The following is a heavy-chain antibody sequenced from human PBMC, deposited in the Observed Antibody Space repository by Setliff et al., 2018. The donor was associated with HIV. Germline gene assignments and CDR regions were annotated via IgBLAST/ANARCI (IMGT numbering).Heavy chain of an antibody. CDR1: GSTFSSYT. CDR2: ISSSSSYI. D-gene: IGHD3-3*01. CDR3: ASGLERTNALFGVVSIWLDP. J-gene: IGHJ5*02. V-gene: IGHV3-21*01. Sequence: PGGSLRLSCAASGSTFSSYTINWVRQAPGKGLEWVSSISSSSSYIYYADSVKGRFTISRDNAKNSLYLQMNSLRAEDTAVYYCASGLERTNALFGVVSIWLDPWGQGTLVTVSS.